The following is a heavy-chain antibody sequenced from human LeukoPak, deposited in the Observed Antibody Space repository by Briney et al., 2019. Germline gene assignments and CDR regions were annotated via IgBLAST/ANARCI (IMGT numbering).Heavy chain of an antibody. CDR1: GGSIRSGSYY. CDR2: IYTSGST. V-gene: IGHV4-61*02. J-gene: IGHJ6*03. D-gene: IGHD3-10*01. CDR3: ARDVEGLYLNPMVRVNYYYMDV. Sequence: SETLSLTCTVSGGSIRSGSYYWSWIRQPAGKGLEWIGRIYTSGSTNYNPSLKSRVTISVDTSKNQFSLKLSSVTAADTAVYYCARDVEGLYLNPMVRVNYYYMDVWGKGTTVTISS.